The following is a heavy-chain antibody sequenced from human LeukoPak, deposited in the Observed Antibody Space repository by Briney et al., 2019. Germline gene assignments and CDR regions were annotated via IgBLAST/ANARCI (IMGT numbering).Heavy chain of an antibody. V-gene: IGHV4-59*01. J-gene: IGHJ4*02. D-gene: IGHD6-13*01. CDR2: IYYSGST. Sequence: SETLSLTCTVSGGSISSYYWSWIRQPPGKGLEWIGHIYYSGSTNYNPSLKSRVTISVDTSKNQFSLKLSSVTAADTAVYYCARGIAAAVPFDYWGQGTLVTVSS. CDR3: ARGIAAAVPFDY. CDR1: GGSISSYY.